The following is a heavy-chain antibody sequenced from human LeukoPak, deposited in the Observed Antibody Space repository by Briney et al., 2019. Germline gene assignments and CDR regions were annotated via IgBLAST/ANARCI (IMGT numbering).Heavy chain of an antibody. J-gene: IGHJ5*02. Sequence: RGESLKISCKGSGYSFTSYWIGWVRQTPGKGLEWMGVIYPGDSRTRYNPSFEGQVTISADKSINTAYLQWSSLKASDTAMYYCACREFYSPWPGPWGQGTLVTVSS. V-gene: IGHV5-51*01. CDR2: IYPGDSRT. D-gene: IGHD5-18*01. CDR1: GYSFTSYW. CDR3: ACREFYSPWPGP.